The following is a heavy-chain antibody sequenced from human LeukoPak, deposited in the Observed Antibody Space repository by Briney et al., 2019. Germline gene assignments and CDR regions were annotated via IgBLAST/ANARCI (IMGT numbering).Heavy chain of an antibody. Sequence: PSETLSLTCTVSGGSISSYYWSWIRQPPGKGLEWIGYIYYSGSTNYNPSLKSRVTISVDTSKNQFSLKLSSVTAADTAVYYCARIGGLMVYARNWFDPWGQGTLVTVSS. V-gene: IGHV4-59*01. CDR2: IYYSGST. J-gene: IGHJ5*02. D-gene: IGHD2-8*01. CDR1: GGSISSYY. CDR3: ARIGGLMVYARNWFDP.